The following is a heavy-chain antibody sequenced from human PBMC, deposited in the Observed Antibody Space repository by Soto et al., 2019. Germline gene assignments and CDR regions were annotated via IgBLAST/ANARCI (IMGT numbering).Heavy chain of an antibody. CDR3: ARRYGYSFDY. V-gene: IGHV4-59*08. D-gene: IGHD1-1*01. CDR1: GGYISSYD. J-gene: IGHJ4*02. CDR2: IYYSGST. Sequence: SETLSLTCTVSGGYISSYDGSWIRQPPGKGLEWIGYIYYSGSTNYNPSLKSRVTISVDTSKNQFSLKLSSVTAADTAVYYCARRYGYSFDYWGQGTLVTVSS.